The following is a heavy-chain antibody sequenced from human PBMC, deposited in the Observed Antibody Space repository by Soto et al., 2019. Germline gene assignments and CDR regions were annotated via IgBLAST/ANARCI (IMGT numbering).Heavy chain of an antibody. CDR2: IWYDGINK. V-gene: IGHV3-33*01. D-gene: IGHD3-3*02. CDR1: GFTFTNDG. J-gene: IGHJ4*02. Sequence: QEQLVESGGGVAQPGGSLRLSCAASGFTFTNDGMQWVRQAPGKGLEWVDVIWYDGINKHYAESVKGPFSITRDDSTNTLYPQMTPLRAEATAVYQCARVVTISASAFWAQGALVTASS. CDR3: ARVVTISASAF.